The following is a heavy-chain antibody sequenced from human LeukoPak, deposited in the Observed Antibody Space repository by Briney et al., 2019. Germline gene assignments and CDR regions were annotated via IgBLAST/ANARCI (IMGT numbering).Heavy chain of an antibody. J-gene: IGHJ4*02. CDR2: ISSSGSTI. CDR3: AWSRDGYNYFVY. CDR1: GFTFNIHE. D-gene: IGHD5-24*01. V-gene: IGHV3-48*03. Sequence: PGGSLRLSCAASGFTFNIHEMNWVRLAPGKGLEWVSFISSSGSTIYYADSVKGRFTISRDNAKNTLYLEMNSLRAEDTAVYYCAWSRDGYNYFVYWGQGTLVTVSS.